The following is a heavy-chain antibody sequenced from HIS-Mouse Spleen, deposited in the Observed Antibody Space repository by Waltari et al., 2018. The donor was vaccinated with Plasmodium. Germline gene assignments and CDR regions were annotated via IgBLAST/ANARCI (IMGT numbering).Heavy chain of an antibody. J-gene: IGHJ2*01. Sequence: QVQLQQWGAGLLKPSETLSLTCAVYGGSFSGYYWSWIRQPPGKGLVWIGEINHSGSTNYNPALKSRGTISVDTSKNQFSLKLSSVTAADTAVYYCARGRVLGTSSGYFDLWGRGTLVTVSS. CDR1: GGSFSGYY. V-gene: IGHV4-34*01. D-gene: IGHD3-10*01. CDR3: ARGRVLGTSSGYFDL. CDR2: INHSGST.